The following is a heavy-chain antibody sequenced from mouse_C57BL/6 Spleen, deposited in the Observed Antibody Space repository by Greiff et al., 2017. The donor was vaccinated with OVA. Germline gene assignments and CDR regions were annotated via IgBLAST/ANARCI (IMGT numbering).Heavy chain of an antibody. CDR3: ARGGYYGSSYWYFDV. J-gene: IGHJ1*03. Sequence: QVQLQQSGPELVKPGASVKISCKASGYAFSSSWMNWVKQRPGKGLEWIGRIYPGDGDTNYNGKFKGKATLTAAKSSSTAYMQLSSLTSEDSAVYFCARGGYYGSSYWYFDVWGTGTTVTVSS. D-gene: IGHD1-1*01. CDR1: GYAFSSSW. V-gene: IGHV1-82*01. CDR2: IYPGDGDT.